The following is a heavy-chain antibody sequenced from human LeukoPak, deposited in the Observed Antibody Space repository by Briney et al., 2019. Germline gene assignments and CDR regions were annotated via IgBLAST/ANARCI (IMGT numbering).Heavy chain of an antibody. D-gene: IGHD2-2*01. V-gene: IGHV1-2*02. CDR1: GYTFTAYY. CDR3: ARDRVVPAAYGAENWFDP. J-gene: IGHJ5*02. CDR2: INPNTGAT. Sequence: GASVKVSCKASGYTFTAYYMHWVRQAPGQGPEWMGWINPNTGATNYAQKFHGRVTMTRDTSISTTYMDLSRLGSDDTAVYYCARDRVVPAAYGAENWFDPWGQGTLVTVSS.